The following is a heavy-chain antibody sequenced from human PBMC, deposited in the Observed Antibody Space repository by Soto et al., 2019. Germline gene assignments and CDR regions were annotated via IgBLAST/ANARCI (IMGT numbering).Heavy chain of an antibody. CDR3: ARGPIAAAGTNFYYGMDV. D-gene: IGHD6-13*01. J-gene: IGHJ6*02. V-gene: IGHV4-34*01. CDR1: GGSFSGYY. CDR2: INHSGST. Sequence: ASETLSLTCAVYGGSFSGYYWSWIRQPPGKGLEWIGEINHSGSTNYNPSLKSRVTISVDTSKNLFSLKLSSVTAADTAVYYCARGPIAAAGTNFYYGMDVWGQGTTVTVSS.